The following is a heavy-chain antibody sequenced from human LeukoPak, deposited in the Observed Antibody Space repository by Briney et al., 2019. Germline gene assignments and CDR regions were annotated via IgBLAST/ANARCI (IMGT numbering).Heavy chain of an antibody. CDR2: ISYDGSNK. D-gene: IGHD2-15*01. CDR1: GFNFNNYD. Sequence: GGSLTLSCVASGFNFNNYDLHWVRQAPGKGLEWVAVISYDGSNKYYADSVKGRFTISRDNSKNTLYLQMNSLRAEDTAVYYCARAVSVAAPPFDYWGQGTLVTVSS. J-gene: IGHJ4*02. CDR3: ARAVSVAAPPFDY. V-gene: IGHV3-30*19.